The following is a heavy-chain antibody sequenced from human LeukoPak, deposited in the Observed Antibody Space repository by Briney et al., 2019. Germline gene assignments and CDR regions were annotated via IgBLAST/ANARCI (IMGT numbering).Heavy chain of an antibody. Sequence: GGSLRLSCAASGFTFDDYAMHWVRQAPGKGLEWVSGISWNSGSIGYADSVKGRFTISRDNSKNTLYLQMNSLRVEDTAVYYCASPVRYCSSTNCYIDYYYGMDVWGQGTTVTVSS. CDR2: ISWNSGSI. D-gene: IGHD2-2*02. CDR1: GFTFDDYA. J-gene: IGHJ6*02. CDR3: ASPVRYCSSTNCYIDYYYGMDV. V-gene: IGHV3-9*01.